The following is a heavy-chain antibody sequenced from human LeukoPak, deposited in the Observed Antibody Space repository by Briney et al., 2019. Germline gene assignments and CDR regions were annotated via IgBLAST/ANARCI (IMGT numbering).Heavy chain of an antibody. CDR3: AKIVGANYDSSGYYYGNWFDP. D-gene: IGHD3-22*01. V-gene: IGHV3-23*01. Sequence: PGGSLRLSCAASGFTFSSYAMSWVRQAPGKGLEWVSAISGSGGSTYYADSVKGRFTISRENSKNTLYLQMNSLRAEDTAVYYCAKIVGANYDSSGYYYGNWFDPWGQGTLVTVSS. CDR1: GFTFSSYA. J-gene: IGHJ5*02. CDR2: ISGSGGST.